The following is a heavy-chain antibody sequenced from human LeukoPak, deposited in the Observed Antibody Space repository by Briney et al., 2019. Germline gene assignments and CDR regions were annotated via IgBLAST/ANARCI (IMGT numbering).Heavy chain of an antibody. CDR3: AKEVDIVATILDY. CDR1: GFTFSSYG. V-gene: IGHV3-30*02. CDR2: IRYDGSNK. J-gene: IGHJ4*02. D-gene: IGHD5-12*01. Sequence: GGSLRLSCAASGFTFSSYGMHWVRQAPGKGLEWVAFIRYDGSNKYYADSVKGRFTISRDNSKNTLYLQMNSLRAEDTAVYYCAKEVDIVATILDYWGQGTLVTVSS.